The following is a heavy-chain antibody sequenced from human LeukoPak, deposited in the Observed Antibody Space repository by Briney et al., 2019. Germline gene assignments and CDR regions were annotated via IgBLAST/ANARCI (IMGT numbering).Heavy chain of an antibody. D-gene: IGHD3-16*01. CDR3: ARLGESEDYYMYV. CDR1: GYSFTSYW. Sequence: PGASLKIPCKGSGYSFTSYWIGGVRQMPGKGLEGMVILYPVASYTIYSPSFQAHLTISPHKSITTSYLQWSSLKASDTAMYYCARLGESEDYYMYVWGKGTTVTVSS. J-gene: IGHJ6*03. CDR2: LYPVASYT. V-gene: IGHV5-51*01.